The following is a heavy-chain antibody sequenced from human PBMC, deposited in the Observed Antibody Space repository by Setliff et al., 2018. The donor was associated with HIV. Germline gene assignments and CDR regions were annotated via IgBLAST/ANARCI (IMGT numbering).Heavy chain of an antibody. CDR3: ARVGAKLSWYYYYYGMDV. D-gene: IGHD1-26*01. J-gene: IGHJ6*02. Sequence: SCTVSGGSISSYYWGWIRQPPGKGLEWIGSIYYSGSTNYNPSLKSRVTISVDTSKNQFSLKLSSVTAADTAVYYCARVGAKLSWYYYYYGMDVWGQGTTVTVSS. CDR2: IYYSGST. V-gene: IGHV4-59*12. CDR1: GGSISSYY.